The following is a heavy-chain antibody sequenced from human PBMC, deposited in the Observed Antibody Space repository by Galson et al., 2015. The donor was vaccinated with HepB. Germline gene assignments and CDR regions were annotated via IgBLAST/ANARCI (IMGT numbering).Heavy chain of an antibody. J-gene: IGHJ6*02. Sequence: CAISGDSVSSNSAAWNWIRQSPSRGLEWLGRTYYRSKWYNDYAVSVKSRITINPDTSKNQFSLQLNSVTPEDTAVYYCARSLIGYSSSWYTDYYYYGMDVWGQGTTVTVSS. D-gene: IGHD6-13*01. CDR3: ARSLIGYSSSWYTDYYYYGMDV. CDR1: GDSVSSNSAA. CDR2: TYYRSKWYN. V-gene: IGHV6-1*01.